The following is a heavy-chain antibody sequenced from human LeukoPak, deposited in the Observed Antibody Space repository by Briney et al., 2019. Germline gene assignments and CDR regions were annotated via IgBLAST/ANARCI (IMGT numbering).Heavy chain of an antibody. Sequence: GASVKVSCKASGYTFTGYYMHWVRHAPGQGLEWMGWINPNSGGTNYAQKFQSRVTMIRATSISTAYMELSRLRSDDTAVYYCARVVYYGSGSGVFDYWGQGTLVTVSS. CDR1: GYTFTGYY. CDR2: INPNSGGT. CDR3: ARVVYYGSGSGVFDY. V-gene: IGHV1-2*02. J-gene: IGHJ4*02. D-gene: IGHD3-10*01.